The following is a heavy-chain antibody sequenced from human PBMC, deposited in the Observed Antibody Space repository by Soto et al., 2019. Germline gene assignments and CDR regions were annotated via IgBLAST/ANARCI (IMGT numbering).Heavy chain of an antibody. J-gene: IGHJ4*02. CDR2: IGVAGDT. Sequence: LRLSCAASGFVFSDHDMHWVRQVPGKGLEWVSEIGVAGDTYYPDSVKGRFTISRENARNSLYLHMTSLRAGDTAIYYCVRDRYYGSGSLFENWGQGTPVTVSS. CDR1: GFVFSDHD. D-gene: IGHD3-10*01. CDR3: VRDRYYGSGSLFEN. V-gene: IGHV3-13*01.